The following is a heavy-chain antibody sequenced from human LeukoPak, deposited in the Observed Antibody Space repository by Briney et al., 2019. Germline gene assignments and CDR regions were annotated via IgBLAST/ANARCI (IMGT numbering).Heavy chain of an antibody. V-gene: IGHV4-39*01. CDR3: ARHRRGVEYYFDY. CDR2: IYYSGST. D-gene: IGHD3-16*01. Sequence: WVRQSPGKGLEWIGSIYYSGSTYYNPSLKSRVTISVDTSKNQFSLKLSSVTAADTAVYYCARHRRGVEYYFDYWGQGTLVTVSS. J-gene: IGHJ4*02.